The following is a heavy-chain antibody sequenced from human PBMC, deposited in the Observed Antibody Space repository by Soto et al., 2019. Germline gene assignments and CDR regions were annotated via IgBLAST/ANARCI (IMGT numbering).Heavy chain of an antibody. D-gene: IGHD6-13*01. J-gene: IGHJ6*02. Sequence: GESLKISCKGSGYSFTSYWISWVRQMPGKGLEWMGRIDPSDSYTNYSPSFQGHVTISADKSISTAYLQWSSLKASDTAMYYCASSIAAAGTYYYYGMDVWSQGTTVTVSS. CDR1: GYSFTSYW. CDR2: IDPSDSYT. V-gene: IGHV5-10-1*01. CDR3: ASSIAAAGTYYYYGMDV.